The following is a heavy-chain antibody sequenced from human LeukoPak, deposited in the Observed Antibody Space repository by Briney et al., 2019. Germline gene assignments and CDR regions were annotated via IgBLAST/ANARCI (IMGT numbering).Heavy chain of an antibody. Sequence: GESLKISCRGSGSSFTSYWIGWVRQMPGKGLEWMVIVYPGDSDTKYSPSFQGQVTISADKSISTAYLQWSSLKASDTAMYYCASLSYYDSSGAFDYWGQGTLVTVSS. CDR3: ASLSYYDSSGAFDY. V-gene: IGHV5-51*01. CDR2: VYPGDSDT. D-gene: IGHD3-22*01. CDR1: GSSFTSYW. J-gene: IGHJ4*02.